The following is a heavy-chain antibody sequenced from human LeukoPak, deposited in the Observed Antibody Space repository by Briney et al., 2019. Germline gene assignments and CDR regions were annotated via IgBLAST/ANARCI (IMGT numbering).Heavy chain of an antibody. CDR1: ELTFRNYS. J-gene: IGHJ2*01. D-gene: IGHD3-22*01. Sequence: GGSLRLSCVASELTFRNYSLNWVRQAPGKGLEWVSSISYSSSYKYYVDSVKGRFTISRDNAKKSLYLQMNSLRAEDTAIYYCARAPVIVMHDWYFDLWGRGTLVTVSS. CDR2: ISYSSSYK. V-gene: IGHV3-21*01. CDR3: ARAPVIVMHDWYFDL.